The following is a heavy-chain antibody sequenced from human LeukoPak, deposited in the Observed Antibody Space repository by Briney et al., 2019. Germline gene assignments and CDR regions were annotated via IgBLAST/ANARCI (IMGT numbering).Heavy chain of an antibody. J-gene: IGHJ4*02. V-gene: IGHV3-53*01. Sequence: GGSLRLSCTVSGFTVSSNSMSWVRQAPGKGLEWVSFIYSAGSTHYSDSVKGRFTISIDNSKNTLYLQMNSLRAEDTAVYYCARRAGAYAHPYDYWGQGTLVTVS. CDR1: GFTVSSNS. CDR2: IYSAGST. CDR3: ARRAGAYAHPYDY. D-gene: IGHD3-16*01.